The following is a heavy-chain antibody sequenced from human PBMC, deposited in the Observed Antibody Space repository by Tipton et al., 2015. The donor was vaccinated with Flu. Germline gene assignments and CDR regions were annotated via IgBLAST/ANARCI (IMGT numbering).Heavy chain of an antibody. Sequence: GLVKPSETLSLTCIVSGDSINSYFWSWIRQPPGKGLEWIGYVYHSGSTKYNPSLESRVTISVDTSKNQLYLKLSSVTAADTAIYYCASDLGYTYGYYHWGQGTLVTVSS. J-gene: IGHJ4*02. CDR2: VYHSGST. V-gene: IGHV4-59*12. D-gene: IGHD5-18*01. CDR3: ASDLGYTYGYYH. CDR1: GDSINSYF.